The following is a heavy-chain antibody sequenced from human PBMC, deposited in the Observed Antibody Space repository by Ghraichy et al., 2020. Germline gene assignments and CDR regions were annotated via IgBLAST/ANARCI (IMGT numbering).Heavy chain of an antibody. D-gene: IGHD4-11*01. CDR1: GGSISSGGYY. V-gene: IGHV4-31*03. CDR2: IYYTGST. Sequence: SETQSLTCTVSGGSISSGGYYWSWIRQHPGKGLEWIGYIYYTGSTYNNPSLKSRVTMSVDTSKNQFSLKLSSVTAADTAVYYCARGRDYSLNWGQGTLVTVSS. CDR3: ARGRDYSLN. J-gene: IGHJ4*02.